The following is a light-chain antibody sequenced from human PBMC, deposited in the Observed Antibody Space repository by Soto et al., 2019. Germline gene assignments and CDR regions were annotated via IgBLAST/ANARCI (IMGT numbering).Light chain of an antibody. CDR1: QSVSSD. CDR3: QQYNNWPLAPIGVT. CDR2: GAS. V-gene: IGKV3-15*01. Sequence: EIVMTQSPATLSVSPGERATLSCRASQSVSSDLAWYQQKPGQAPRLLIYGASTRATGIPARFSGSGSGTEFTLTISSLQSEDFAVYYCQQYNNWPLAPIGVTFGPGTKVDIK. J-gene: IGKJ3*01.